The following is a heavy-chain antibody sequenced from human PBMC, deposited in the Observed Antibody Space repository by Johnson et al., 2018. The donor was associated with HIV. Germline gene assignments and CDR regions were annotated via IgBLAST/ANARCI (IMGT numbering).Heavy chain of an antibody. CDR2: IRYDGSSK. J-gene: IGHJ3*02. V-gene: IGHV3-30*02. CDR1: GFVFSDYV. CDR3: AKGRWEATTYDDAFDI. Sequence: QMLLVESGGGVVQPGGSLTLSCVTSGFVFSDYVMHWVRQAPGKGLDWVTFIRYDGSSKHYADSVNGRFTISRDNSKNTLYLQMNSLRAEDTAVYYCAKGRWEATTYDDAFDIWGQGTMVTVSS. D-gene: IGHD1-26*01.